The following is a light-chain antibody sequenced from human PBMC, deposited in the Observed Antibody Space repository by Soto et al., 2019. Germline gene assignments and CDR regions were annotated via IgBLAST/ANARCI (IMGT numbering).Light chain of an antibody. CDR2: GPS. CDR1: QSISSSY. J-gene: IGKJ1*01. Sequence: EIVLTQSPGTLSLSPGERATLSCRASQSISSSYLAWYQQKPGQAPRLLIYGPSSRATGIPDRFSGSGSGTDFTLTISSLQSEDFAVYYCQQYNNWWTFGQGTKVDIK. CDR3: QQYNNWWT. V-gene: IGKV3-20*01.